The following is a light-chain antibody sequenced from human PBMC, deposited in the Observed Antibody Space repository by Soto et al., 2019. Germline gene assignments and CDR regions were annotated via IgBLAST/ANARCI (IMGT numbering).Light chain of an antibody. Sequence: DIQMTQSPSSLSTSVGDRVTITCRASQAISIYLAWYQQKPGKVPKLLIYAASTLQLGVPSRFSGSGSGTDFTLTISSLQPEDVATYYCQKYNSAPPTFGQGTKVEIK. V-gene: IGKV1-27*01. J-gene: IGKJ1*01. CDR2: AAS. CDR3: QKYNSAPPT. CDR1: QAISIY.